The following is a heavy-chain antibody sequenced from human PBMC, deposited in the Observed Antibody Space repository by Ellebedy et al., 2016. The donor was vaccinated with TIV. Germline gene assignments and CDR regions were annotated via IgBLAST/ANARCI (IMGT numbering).Heavy chain of an antibody. Sequence: PGGSLRLSCATSGLTFYSHDVNWVRQAPGKGLEWVSGISGGGDSTYYADSVKGRFTVSSDKSKNMLYLQMNSLRVEDTAVDYCAKVNWFGESRKTGDYWGQGTLVTVSS. CDR2: ISGGGDST. J-gene: IGHJ4*02. V-gene: IGHV3-23*01. CDR3: AKVNWFGESRKTGDY. CDR1: GLTFYSHD. D-gene: IGHD3-10*01.